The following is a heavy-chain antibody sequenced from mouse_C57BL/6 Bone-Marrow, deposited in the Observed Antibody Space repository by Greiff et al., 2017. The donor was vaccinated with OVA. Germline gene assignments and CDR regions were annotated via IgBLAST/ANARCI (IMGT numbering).Heavy chain of an antibody. CDR2: ISSGGDYI. J-gene: IGHJ4*01. Sequence: EVQGVESGEGLVKPGGSLKLSCAASGFTFSSYAMSWVRQTPEKRLEWVAYISSGGDYIYYADTVKGRFTISRDNARNTLYLQMSSLKSEDTAMYYCTREAFSYAMDYWGQGTSVTVSS. CDR1: GFTFSSYA. CDR3: TREAFSYAMDY. V-gene: IGHV5-9-1*02.